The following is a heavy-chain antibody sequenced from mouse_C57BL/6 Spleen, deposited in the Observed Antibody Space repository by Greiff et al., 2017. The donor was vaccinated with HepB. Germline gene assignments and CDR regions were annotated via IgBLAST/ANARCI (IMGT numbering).Heavy chain of an antibody. V-gene: IGHV2-9-1*01. Sequence: QVQLQQSGPGLVAPSQSLSITCTVSGFSLTSYAISWVRQPPGKGLEWLGVIWTGGGTNYNSALKSRLSISKDNSKSQVFLKMNSMQTDDTARYYCDRVRRYGDYAMGYWGQGTSVTVSS. D-gene: IGHD2-14*01. J-gene: IGHJ4*01. CDR3: DRVRRYGDYAMGY. CDR1: GFSLTSYA. CDR2: IWTGGGT.